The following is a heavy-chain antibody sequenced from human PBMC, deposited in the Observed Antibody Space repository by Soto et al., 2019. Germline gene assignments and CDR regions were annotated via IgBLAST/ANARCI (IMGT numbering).Heavy chain of an antibody. V-gene: IGHV4-31*03. D-gene: IGHD2-21*02. CDR2: IYYSGST. CDR3: XXSSYCGXDCSSETYYYYYGMDV. Sequence: SETLSLTCTVSGGSISSGGYYWSWIRQHPGKGLEWIGYIYYSGSTYYNPSLKSRVTISVDTSXXXXXXXXXXXTAAXXAXXXXXSSYCGXDCSSETYYYYYGMDVWGQGTTVTVSS. J-gene: IGHJ6*02. CDR1: GGSISSGGYY.